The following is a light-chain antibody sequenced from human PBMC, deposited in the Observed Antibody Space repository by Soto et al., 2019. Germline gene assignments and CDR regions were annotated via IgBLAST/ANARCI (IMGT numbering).Light chain of an antibody. CDR2: GAS. J-gene: IGKJ5*01. V-gene: IGKV3-20*01. CDR3: QQYGSSST. Sequence: EIVLTQSPGTLSLSPGERATLSCRASQSVSSSYLAWYQQKPGQAPRLLIYGASSMATGIPDRFSGSGSGTDFTLTISRLEPEDFAVYYCQQYGSSSTFGQGTRLVIK. CDR1: QSVSSSY.